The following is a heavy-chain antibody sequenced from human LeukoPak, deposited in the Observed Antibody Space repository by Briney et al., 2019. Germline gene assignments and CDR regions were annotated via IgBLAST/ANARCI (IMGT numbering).Heavy chain of an antibody. CDR2: ISVSADAT. CDR1: GFAFNFYA. Sequence: QPGGSLRLSCAASGFAFNFYAMSWVRRAPGKGLEWVSAISVSADATYYVDSVKGRFTISRDNSKNTVYLQLNSLRPEDTALYYCARLKNPTGPYYGMDVWGQGTTVTVS. J-gene: IGHJ6*02. V-gene: IGHV3-23*01. CDR3: ARLKNPTGPYYGMDV. D-gene: IGHD3-10*01.